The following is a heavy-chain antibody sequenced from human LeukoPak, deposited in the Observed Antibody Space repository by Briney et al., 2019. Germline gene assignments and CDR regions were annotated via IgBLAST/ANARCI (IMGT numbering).Heavy chain of an antibody. V-gene: IGHV3-48*01. CDR3: ARDRSMATPDWFDP. Sequence: GGSLRVSCAASGFTFSSYSMNWVRQAPGEGLEWVSYISSSSSTIYYADSVKGRLTISRDNTQNSLYLQMNSLGAEDTAVYYCARDRSMATPDWFDPWSQGTLVTVSS. J-gene: IGHJ5*02. CDR1: GFTFSSYS. CDR2: ISSSSSTI. D-gene: IGHD5-24*01.